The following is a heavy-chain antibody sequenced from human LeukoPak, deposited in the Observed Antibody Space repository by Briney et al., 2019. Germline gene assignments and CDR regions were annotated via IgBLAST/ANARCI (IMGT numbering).Heavy chain of an antibody. D-gene: IGHD3-16*01. CDR1: GFTFTTYW. CDR2: INGIGSSS. CDR3: ARTSPTSHFDF. J-gene: IGHJ4*02. V-gene: IGHV3-74*01. Sequence: GGSLRLSCAASGFTFTTYWMHWVRQAPGKGLVWVSRINGIGSSSNYADSVKGRFTISRDNARNTLYLQMNSLRAEDTALYYCARTSPTSHFDFWGQGTLVTVSS.